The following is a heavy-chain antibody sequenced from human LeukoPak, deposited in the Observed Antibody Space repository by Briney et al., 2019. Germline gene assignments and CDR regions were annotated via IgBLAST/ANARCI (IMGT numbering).Heavy chain of an antibody. CDR3: ARDRGGNSAGFDS. V-gene: IGHV3-43*01. Sequence: GGPLRLSCAASGFSFDDYSMHWVRRPPGKGLEWVSLVSWDGGSVYYADSVRGRFTISIDNRKDSLFLQMKSLKSDDSGLYFCARDRGGNSAGFDSWGQGTLVTVSS. J-gene: IGHJ4*02. D-gene: IGHD5-12*01. CDR2: VSWDGGSV. CDR1: GFSFDDYS.